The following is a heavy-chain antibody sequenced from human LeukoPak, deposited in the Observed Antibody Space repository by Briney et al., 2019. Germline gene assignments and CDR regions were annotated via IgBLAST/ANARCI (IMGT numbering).Heavy chain of an antibody. J-gene: IGHJ5*02. Sequence: ASVKVSCKASGYTFNRYGITWVRQAPGQGLEWMGWISGYNGSTNYAQKLQGRVTMTTDTSTSTAYMELSSLRSEDTAVYYCARYSSGWYWEDWFDPWGQGTLVTVSS. CDR1: GYTFNRYG. CDR3: ARYSSGWYWEDWFDP. D-gene: IGHD6-19*01. V-gene: IGHV1-18*01. CDR2: ISGYNGST.